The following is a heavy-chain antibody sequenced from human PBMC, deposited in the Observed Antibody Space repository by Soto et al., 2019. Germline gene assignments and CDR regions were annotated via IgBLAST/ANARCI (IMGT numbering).Heavy chain of an antibody. D-gene: IGHD2-15*01. CDR1: GGSISSTDHY. V-gene: IGHV4-39*01. CDR3: ARLVFHCLRGSCDDYSFYGLDV. Sequence: HLQLQESGPGLVKASETLSLTCTVSGGSISSTDHYWGWVRQPPGKGLEWLGSIYFAGSTFHNPALKSRATISVETSRNPFSLRLTTVTASDTAVYYCARLVFHCLRGSCDDYSFYGLDVWGQGTTVTVSS. CDR2: IYFAGST. J-gene: IGHJ6*02.